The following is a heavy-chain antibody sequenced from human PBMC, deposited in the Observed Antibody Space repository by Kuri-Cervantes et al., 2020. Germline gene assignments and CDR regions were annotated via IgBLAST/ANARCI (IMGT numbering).Heavy chain of an antibody. D-gene: IGHD3-9*01. CDR3: AKGTDNYYFAMDV. V-gene: IGHV3-9*01. CDR2: ISGISGSI. J-gene: IGHJ6*02. CDR1: GFTFDDYA. Sequence: LSLTCAASGFTFDDYAMHWVRQAPGKGLEWVSGISGISGSIGYADSVKGRFTISRDNAKICLYLQMNSLRAEDTAMYYCAKGTDNYYFAMDVWGQGTTVTVSS.